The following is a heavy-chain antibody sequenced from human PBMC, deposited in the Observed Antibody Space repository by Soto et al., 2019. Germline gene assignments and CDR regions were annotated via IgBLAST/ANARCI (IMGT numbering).Heavy chain of an antibody. CDR1: GGSISSGGYY. CDR2: IYYSGST. CDR3: ARDAILGGQQLVRTRTFDP. Sequence: PSETLSLTCTVSGGSISSGGYYWSWIRQHPGKGLEWIGYIYYSGSTYYNPSLKSRVTISVDTSKNQFSLKLSSVTAADTAVYYCARDAILGGQQLVRTRTFDPWGQGTLVTVSS. J-gene: IGHJ5*02. V-gene: IGHV4-31*03. D-gene: IGHD6-13*01.